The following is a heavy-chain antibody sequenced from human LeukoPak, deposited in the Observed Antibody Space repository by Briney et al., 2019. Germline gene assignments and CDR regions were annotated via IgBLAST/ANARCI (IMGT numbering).Heavy chain of an antibody. CDR1: GYTFGAYY. CDR3: ARSSIIAAAGPYYFDY. V-gene: IGHV1-2*02. J-gene: IGHJ4*02. CDR2: IRPNSGGA. Sequence: ASVKVSCKASGYTFGAYYMYWVGQAPGQGLAGVGWIRPNSGGANYTQKFQGRVTMTRDTSINTAYMALSSLRSEDTAVYYCARSSIIAAAGPYYFDYWGQGTLVTVSS. D-gene: IGHD6-13*01.